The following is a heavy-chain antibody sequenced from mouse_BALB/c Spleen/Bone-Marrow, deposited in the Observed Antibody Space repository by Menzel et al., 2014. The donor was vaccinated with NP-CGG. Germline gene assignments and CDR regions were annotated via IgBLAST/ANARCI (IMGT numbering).Heavy chain of an antibody. CDR1: GYTFXSSW. Sequence: VKLQESGSVLVRPGASVKLSCKASGYTFXSSWMHWAKQRPGQGLEWIGEIHPNSGNTNYNEKFKGKATLTVDTSSSTPYVDLSAVSSLGSAVYYSARSRFDSWGQETTLTDSS. V-gene: IGHV1S130*01. CDR2: IHPNSGNT. J-gene: IGHJ2*01. CDR3: ARSRFDS. D-gene: IGHD3-1*01.